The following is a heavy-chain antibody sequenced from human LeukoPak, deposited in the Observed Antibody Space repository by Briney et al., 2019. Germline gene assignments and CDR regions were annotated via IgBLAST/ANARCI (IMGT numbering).Heavy chain of an antibody. CDR1: GASISSYY. D-gene: IGHD6-13*01. CDR3: ARGTHSSSWNGFFDY. V-gene: IGHV4-34*01. CDR2: INHSGST. J-gene: IGHJ4*02. Sequence: SETLSLTCTVSGASISSYYWSWIRQPPGKGLEWIGEINHSGSTNYNPSLKSRVTISVDTSKNQFSLKLSSVTAADTAVYYCARGTHSSSWNGFFDYWGQGTLVTVSS.